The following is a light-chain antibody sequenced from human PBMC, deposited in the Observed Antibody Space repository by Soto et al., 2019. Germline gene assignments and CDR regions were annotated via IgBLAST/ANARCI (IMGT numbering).Light chain of an antibody. CDR2: WAS. V-gene: IGKV4-1*01. Sequence: DVVMTQSPDSLAVSLGESATINCKSSQNVLYSSNNKNQLAWYQQKPGQPPKLLIYWASTRESGVPDRFSGSGSGKDFILTISSLQAEDVAVYYCQQYYSPLLTFGGGNKVDIX. CDR3: QQYYSPLLT. CDR1: QNVLYSSNNKNQ. J-gene: IGKJ4*01.